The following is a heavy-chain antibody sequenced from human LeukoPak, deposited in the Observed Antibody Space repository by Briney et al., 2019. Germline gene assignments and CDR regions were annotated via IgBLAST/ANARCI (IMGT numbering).Heavy chain of an antibody. Sequence: SETLSLTCAVSGGSISSGGYSWSWIRQPPGKGLEWIGYIYHSVSTYYNPSLKSRVTISVDRSKNQFSLKLSSVTAADTAVYHCARGKHLTGLDYYYGMDVWGQGTTVTVSS. CDR1: GGSISSGGYS. CDR3: ARGKHLTGLDYYYGMDV. D-gene: IGHD7-27*01. J-gene: IGHJ6*02. CDR2: IYHSVST. V-gene: IGHV4-30-2*01.